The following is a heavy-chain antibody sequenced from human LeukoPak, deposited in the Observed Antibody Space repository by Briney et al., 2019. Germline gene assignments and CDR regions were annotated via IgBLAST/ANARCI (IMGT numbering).Heavy chain of an antibody. V-gene: IGHV4-31*03. CDR3: ARGRYYNVFFDY. J-gene: IGHJ4*02. CDR1: GGSICSGGYY. Sequence: SQTLSPTCTVSGGSICSGGYYWSWIRQHPGKGLEWIGYIYYSGSTYYNPSLKSRVTISVDTSKNQFSLKLSSVTAADTAVYYCARGRYYNVFFDYWGQGTLVTVSS. CDR2: IYYSGST. D-gene: IGHD3-10*01.